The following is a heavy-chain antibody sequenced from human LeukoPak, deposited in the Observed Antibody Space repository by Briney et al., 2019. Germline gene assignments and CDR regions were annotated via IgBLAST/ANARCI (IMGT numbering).Heavy chain of an antibody. J-gene: IGHJ4*02. CDR1: GFTFSNFA. CDR3: AKARGPAATHPEY. D-gene: IGHD6-25*01. Sequence: GGSLRLSCAASGFTFSNFAMTWVRQAPGKRLEWVSGLYGGGDVTYYADSVKGRFTISRDDAKNTLYLQMNSLRAEDTAVYYCAKARGPAATHPEYWGQGTLVTVSS. CDR2: LYGGGDVT. V-gene: IGHV3-23*01.